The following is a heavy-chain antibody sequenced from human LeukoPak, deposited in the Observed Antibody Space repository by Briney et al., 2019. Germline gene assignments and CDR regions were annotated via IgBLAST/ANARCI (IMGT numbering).Heavy chain of an antibody. V-gene: IGHV1-2*02. Sequence: ASVKVSCKASGYTFTGYYMHWVRQAPGRGLEWMGWINPNSGGTNYAQKFQGRVTMTRDTSISTAYMELSRLRSDDTAVCYCAREGIVGDHAFDIWGQGTMVTVSS. J-gene: IGHJ3*02. D-gene: IGHD1-26*01. CDR3: AREGIVGDHAFDI. CDR1: GYTFTGYY. CDR2: INPNSGGT.